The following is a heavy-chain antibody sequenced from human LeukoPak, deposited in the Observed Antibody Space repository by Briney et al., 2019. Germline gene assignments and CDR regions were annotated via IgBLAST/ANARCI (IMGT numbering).Heavy chain of an antibody. Sequence: SQTLSLTCAVSGGSFSSGGYSWSWIRQPPGLGLVWVGCVYHSGSTYYNPSLKSRVTISVDSSKNQFSLKLSSVTDADTAVYCCARGGYYDSSGYLRAFDIWGQGTMVTVSS. J-gene: IGHJ3*02. CDR3: ARGGYYDSSGYLRAFDI. CDR2: VYHSGST. V-gene: IGHV4-30-2*01. D-gene: IGHD3-22*01. CDR1: GGSFSSGGYS.